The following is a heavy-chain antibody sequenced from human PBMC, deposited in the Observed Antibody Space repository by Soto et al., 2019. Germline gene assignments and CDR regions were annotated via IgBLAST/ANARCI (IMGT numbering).Heavy chain of an antibody. CDR1: GVTGSSNY. D-gene: IGHD5-18*01. J-gene: IGHJ4*02. CDR2: IYSGGST. V-gene: IGHV3-66*04. Sequence: PGGPLRLSCAASGVTGSSNYMSWVRQDPGKGLEWVSVIYSGGSTYYADSVKGRFTISRDNSKNTLYLQMNSLRAEDTAVYYCARHGYTYGGGYFDYWGEGTLVTVSS. CDR3: ARHGYTYGGGYFDY.